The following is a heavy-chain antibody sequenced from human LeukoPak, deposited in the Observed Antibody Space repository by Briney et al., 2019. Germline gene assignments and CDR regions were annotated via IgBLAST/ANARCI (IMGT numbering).Heavy chain of an antibody. Sequence: GASVKVSCKASGYTFTSYGISWVRQAPGQGFEWMGWISAYNGNTNYAQKLQGRVTMTTDTSTSTAYMELRSLRSDDTAVYYCARDPRKVAAAGTRFDYWGQGTLVTVSS. CDR2: ISAYNGNT. D-gene: IGHD6-13*01. V-gene: IGHV1-18*01. J-gene: IGHJ4*02. CDR3: ARDPRKVAAAGTRFDY. CDR1: GYTFTSYG.